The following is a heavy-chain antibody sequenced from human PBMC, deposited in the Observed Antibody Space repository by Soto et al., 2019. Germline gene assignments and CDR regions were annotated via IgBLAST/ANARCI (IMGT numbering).Heavy chain of an antibody. CDR1: GGSISSGGYY. CDR3: ARVGGINLFDP. J-gene: IGHJ5*02. Sequence: QVQLQESGPGLVKPSQTLSLTCTVSGGSISSGGYYWSWIRQHPGKGLEWIGYIYYSGSTYYNPSLRSRVTISVDTSKNQFAVKLSSVTAADTAVYYCARVGGINLFDPWGQGTLVTVSS. V-gene: IGHV4-31*03. CDR2: IYYSGST. D-gene: IGHD3-16*01.